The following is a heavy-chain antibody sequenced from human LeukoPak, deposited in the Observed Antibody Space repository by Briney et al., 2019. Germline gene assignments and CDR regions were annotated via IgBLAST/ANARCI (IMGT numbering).Heavy chain of an antibody. V-gene: IGHV3-43*01. CDR1: GFTFDDYS. D-gene: IGHD3-16*01. CDR2: ISWDGGSA. CDR3: AKDRGGVDY. Sequence: PGGSLRLSCAASGFTFDDYSMHWVRQGPGKGLEWVSVISWDGGSASYADSVKGRFTISRDNSKSSLYLQMNSLRSEDSALYYCAKDRGGVDYWGQGTLVTVSS. J-gene: IGHJ4*02.